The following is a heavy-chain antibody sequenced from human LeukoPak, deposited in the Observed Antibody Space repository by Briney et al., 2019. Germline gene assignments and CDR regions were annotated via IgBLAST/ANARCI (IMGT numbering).Heavy chain of an antibody. CDR2: IIPIFATP. CDR3: ARDPLNYDLSTGYPPSEMYYFDY. Sequence: ASVKVSCKASGGTFSSYAVSWVRQAPGQGLEWIGGIIPIFATPDYAQKFRGRVSITTDESTSTAYMELSSLRSEDTALYYCARDPLNYDLSTGYPPSEMYYFDYWGQGTLVTVSS. D-gene: IGHD3-9*01. J-gene: IGHJ4*02. CDR1: GGTFSSYA. V-gene: IGHV1-69*05.